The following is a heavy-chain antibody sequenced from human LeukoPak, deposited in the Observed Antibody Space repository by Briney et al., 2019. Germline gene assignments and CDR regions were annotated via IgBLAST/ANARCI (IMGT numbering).Heavy chain of an antibody. CDR1: GGSISSYY. D-gene: IGHD1-26*01. CDR2: IYYSGST. V-gene: IGHV4-59*01. CDR3: ARDPLGYDAFDI. J-gene: IGHJ3*02. Sequence: SETLSLTCTDSGGSISSYYWSWIRQPPGKGLEWIGYIYYSGSTNYNPSLKSRVTISVDTSKNQFSLKLSSVTAADTAVYYCARDPLGYDAFDIWGQGTMVTVSS.